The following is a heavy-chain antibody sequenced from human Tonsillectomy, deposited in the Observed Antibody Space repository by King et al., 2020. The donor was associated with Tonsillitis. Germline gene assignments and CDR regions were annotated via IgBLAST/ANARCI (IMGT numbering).Heavy chain of an antibody. CDR3: ARSKSYYYDSSGYPRGAFDI. V-gene: IGHV1-69*06. D-gene: IGHD3-22*01. CDR1: GGTFSSYA. J-gene: IGHJ3*02. Sequence: QLVQSGAEVKKPGSSVKVSCKASGGTFSSYAITWVRQAPGQGLEWMGGIIPIFDTTNYAQKFKGRVTITADKSTRTAYMELSSLRSEDKAVYYCARSKSYYYDSSGYPRGAFDIWGQGTMVAVSS. CDR2: IIPIFDTT.